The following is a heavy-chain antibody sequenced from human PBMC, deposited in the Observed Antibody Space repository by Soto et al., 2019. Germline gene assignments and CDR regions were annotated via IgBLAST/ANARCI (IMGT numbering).Heavy chain of an antibody. CDR2: ISAYNGNT. Sequence: ASVKVSCKASGYTFTSYGISWVRQAPGQGLEWMGWISAYNGNTNYAQKLQGGVTMTTDTSTSTAYMELRSLRSDDTAVYYCARDRPNLNYYDSSGYYYDWFDPWGQGTLVTVSS. CDR3: ARDRPNLNYYDSSGYYYDWFDP. D-gene: IGHD3-22*01. V-gene: IGHV1-18*01. J-gene: IGHJ5*02. CDR1: GYTFTSYG.